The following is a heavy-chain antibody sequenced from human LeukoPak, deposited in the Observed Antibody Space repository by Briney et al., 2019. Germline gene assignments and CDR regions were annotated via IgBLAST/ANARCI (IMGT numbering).Heavy chain of an antibody. CDR1: GGSISSSSYY. CDR3: ARRRGIAVAGYYYYYMDV. D-gene: IGHD6-19*01. J-gene: IGHJ6*03. V-gene: IGHV4-39*07. CDR2: IYYSGST. Sequence: PSETLSLTCTVSGGSISSSSYYWGWIRQPPGKGLEWIGSIYYSGSTYYNPSLKSRVTISVDTSKNQFSLKLSSVTAADTAVYYCARRRGIAVAGYYYYYMDVWGKGTTVTISS.